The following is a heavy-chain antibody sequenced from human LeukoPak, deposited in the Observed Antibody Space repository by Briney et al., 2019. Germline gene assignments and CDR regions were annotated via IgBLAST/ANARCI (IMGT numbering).Heavy chain of an antibody. D-gene: IGHD6-6*01. Sequence: GGSLRLSCAASGFTFSSYGMHWVRQAPGKGLEWVAFIRYDGSNKYYADSVKGRFTISRDNSKNTLYLQMNSLRAEDTAVYYCARDLTSSSTAYFHHWGQGTLVTVSS. CDR3: ARDLTSSSTAYFHH. CDR2: IRYDGSNK. J-gene: IGHJ1*01. CDR1: GFTFSSYG. V-gene: IGHV3-30*02.